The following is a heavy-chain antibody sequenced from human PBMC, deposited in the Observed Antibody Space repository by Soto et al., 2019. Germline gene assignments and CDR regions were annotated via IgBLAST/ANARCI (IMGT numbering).Heavy chain of an antibody. CDR1: GYTFTTHG. J-gene: IGHJ6*02. CDR2: VSGDNGHT. V-gene: IGHV1-18*01. D-gene: IGHD2-21*02. Sequence: QVQLVQSGAEVKKPGASVKVSCKASGYTFTTHGISWVRQAPGQGLEWMGWVSGDNGHTNYAQSLQGRVTMTTDTSTNTAYMELRSLRSDDTAVYYCARDDSDAMDVWGQGTTVTVSS. CDR3: ARDDSDAMDV.